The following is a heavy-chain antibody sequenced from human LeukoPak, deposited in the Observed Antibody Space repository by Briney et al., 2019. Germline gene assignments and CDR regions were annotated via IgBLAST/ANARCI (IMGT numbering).Heavy chain of an antibody. CDR3: ARVVAATPDKGP. J-gene: IGHJ5*02. Sequence: ASETLSLTCTVSGGSISSYYWSWIRQPPGKGLEWIGYIYYSGSTNYNPSLKSRVTISVDTSKNQFSLKLSSVTAADTAVYYCARVVAATPDKGPWGQGTLVTVSS. V-gene: IGHV4-59*01. CDR2: IYYSGST. CDR1: GGSISSYY. D-gene: IGHD2-15*01.